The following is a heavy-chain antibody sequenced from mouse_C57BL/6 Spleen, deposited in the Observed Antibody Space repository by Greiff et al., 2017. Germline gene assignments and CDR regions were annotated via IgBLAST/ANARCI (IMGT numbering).Heavy chain of an antibody. CDR2: IRNKANGYTT. V-gene: IGHV7-3*01. D-gene: IGHD3-1*01. CDR1: GFTFTDYY. Sequence: DVMLVESGGGLVQPGGSLSLSCAASGFTFTDYYMSWVRQPPGKALEWLGFIRNKANGYTTEYSASVKGRFTISRDNSQSILYLQMNALRAEDSATYYCARSGRDGFFAYWGQGTLVTVSA. J-gene: IGHJ3*01. CDR3: ARSGRDGFFAY.